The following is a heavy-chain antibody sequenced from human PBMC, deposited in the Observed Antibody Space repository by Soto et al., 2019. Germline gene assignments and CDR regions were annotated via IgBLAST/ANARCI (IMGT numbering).Heavy chain of an antibody. V-gene: IGHV1-46*01. CDR1: GYTFTSYY. CDR3: ARDSFRAIFGVMMVGYYGMDV. D-gene: IGHD3-3*01. J-gene: IGHJ6*02. Sequence: VASVKVSCKASGYTFTSYYMHWVRQAPGQGLEWMGIINPSGGSTSYAQKFQGRVTMTRDTSTSTVYMKLSSLRSEDTAVYYCARDSFRAIFGVMMVGYYGMDVWGQGTTVTVSS. CDR2: INPSGGST.